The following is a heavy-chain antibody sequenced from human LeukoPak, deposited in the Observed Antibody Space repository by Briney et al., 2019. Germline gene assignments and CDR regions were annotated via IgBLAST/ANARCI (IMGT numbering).Heavy chain of an antibody. J-gene: IGHJ6*03. CDR3: ARGGDCSSTSCYHYYYYYMDV. CDR1: GITFSSYG. V-gene: IGHV3-30*03. D-gene: IGHD2-2*01. CDR2: ISYDGSNK. Sequence: PGGSLRLSCVASGITFSSYGMHWVRQAPGKGLEWVAVISYDGSNKYYADSVKGRFTISRDNSKNTLYLQMNSLRAEDTAVYYCARGGDCSSTSCYHYYYYYMDVWGKGTTVTVSS.